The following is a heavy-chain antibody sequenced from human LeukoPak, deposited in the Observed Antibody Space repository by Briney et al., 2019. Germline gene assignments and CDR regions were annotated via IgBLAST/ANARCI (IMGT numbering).Heavy chain of an antibody. CDR2: VYYSGST. V-gene: IGHV4-59*01. Sequence: SETLPLTCTVSGGSISSYYWSWIRQPPGKGLEWIGYVYYSGSTNYNPSLKSRVTISLDTSKNQFSLKLSSVTAADTAVYYCARGGTVTNFGYWGQGTLVTVSS. D-gene: IGHD4-17*01. CDR3: ARGGTVTNFGY. J-gene: IGHJ4*02. CDR1: GGSISSYY.